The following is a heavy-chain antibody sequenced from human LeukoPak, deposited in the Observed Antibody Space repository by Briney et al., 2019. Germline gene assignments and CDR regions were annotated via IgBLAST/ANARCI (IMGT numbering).Heavy chain of an antibody. V-gene: IGHV1-2*02. J-gene: IGHJ6*02. CDR3: ATSRFLELDPGYYYYYGMDV. CDR1: GYTFTGYY. Sequence: ASVKVSCKASGYTFTGYYMHWVRQAPGQGLEWMGWINPNSGGTNYAQKFQGRVTTTRDTSISTAYMELSRLRSDDTAVYYCATSRFLELDPGYYYYYGMDVWGQGTTVTVSS. D-gene: IGHD3-3*01. CDR2: INPNSGGT.